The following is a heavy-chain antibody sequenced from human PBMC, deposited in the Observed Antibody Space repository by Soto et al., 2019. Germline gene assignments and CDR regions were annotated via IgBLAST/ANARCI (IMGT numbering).Heavy chain of an antibody. CDR1: GGSISSSSYY. Sequence: QLQLQESGPGLVKPSETLSLTCTVSGGSISSSSYYWGWIRQPPGKGLEWIGSIYYSGSTYYNPSLKSRVTLSVDTSKNQFSLKLSSVTATDTAVYYCARGRWLQPFDYWGQGTLVTVSS. D-gene: IGHD5-12*01. J-gene: IGHJ4*02. V-gene: IGHV4-39*01. CDR2: IYYSGST. CDR3: ARGRWLQPFDY.